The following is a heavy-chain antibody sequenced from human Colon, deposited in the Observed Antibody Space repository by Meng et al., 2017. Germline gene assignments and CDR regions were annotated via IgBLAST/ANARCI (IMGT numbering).Heavy chain of an antibody. Sequence: QMRESVQGLVKPSETRSLTCTVCGGSISSYYWSWIRQPPRKGLEWIGYVYYSGSTNYNPSLKSRVTISVDTSKNQFSLKMSSLTAADTGVYYCASLLSAWPYYFDRWGQGTLVTVSS. CDR1: GGSISSYY. CDR3: ASLLSAWPYYFDR. J-gene: IGHJ4*02. CDR2: VYYSGST. D-gene: IGHD6-19*01. V-gene: IGHV4-59*01.